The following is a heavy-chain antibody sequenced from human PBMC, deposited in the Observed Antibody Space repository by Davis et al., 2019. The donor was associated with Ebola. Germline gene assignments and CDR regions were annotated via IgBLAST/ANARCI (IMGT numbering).Heavy chain of an antibody. CDR2: ISADGRNT. V-gene: IGHV3-43*02. CDR1: GFTFDDTV. D-gene: IGHD5/OR15-5a*01. CDR3: ARTVYESPFAS. Sequence: PGGSLRLSCAASGFTFDDTVMHWVRQAPGKGLEWVSYISADGRNTYYTDSVKGRFTISRDNIKYSLYLQMNSLGAEDSALYHCARTVYESPFASWGQGTLVTVSS. J-gene: IGHJ4*02.